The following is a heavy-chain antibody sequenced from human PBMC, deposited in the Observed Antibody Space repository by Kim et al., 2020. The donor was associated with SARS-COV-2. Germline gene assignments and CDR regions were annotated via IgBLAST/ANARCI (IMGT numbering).Heavy chain of an antibody. D-gene: IGHD4-17*01. CDR3: ARVGPKMTTVTTDAFDI. J-gene: IGHJ3*02. Sequence: LKSRVTISVDTSKNQFSLKLSSVTAADTAVYYCARVGPKMTTVTTDAFDIWGQGTMVTVSS. V-gene: IGHV4-59*01.